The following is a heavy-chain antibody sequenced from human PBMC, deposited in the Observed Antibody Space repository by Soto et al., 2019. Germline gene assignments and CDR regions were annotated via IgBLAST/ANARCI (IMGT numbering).Heavy chain of an antibody. D-gene: IGHD3-3*01. V-gene: IGHV4-59*08. Sequence: PSETLSLTCTVSGGSISSYYWSWIRQPPGKGLEWIGYIYYSGSTNYNPSLKSRVTISVDTSKNQFSLKLSSVTAADTAVYYCARLLYDFWSAPSADYYYCMDVWCKGTTVTVSS. CDR3: ARLLYDFWSAPSADYYYCMDV. CDR2: IYYSGST. J-gene: IGHJ6*03. CDR1: GGSISSYY.